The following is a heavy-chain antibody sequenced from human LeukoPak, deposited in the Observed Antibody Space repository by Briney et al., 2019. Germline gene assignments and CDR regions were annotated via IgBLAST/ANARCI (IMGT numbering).Heavy chain of an antibody. Sequence: ASVKVSCKVSGYTLTELSMHWVRQAPGKGLEWMGGFDPEDGETIYAQKFQGRVTMTEDTSTDTAYMELSSLRSEDTAVYYCASSPPSSGYPILSDAFDIWGQGTMVTVSS. D-gene: IGHD3-22*01. CDR1: GYTLTELS. J-gene: IGHJ3*02. V-gene: IGHV1-24*01. CDR2: FDPEDGET. CDR3: ASSPPSSGYPILSDAFDI.